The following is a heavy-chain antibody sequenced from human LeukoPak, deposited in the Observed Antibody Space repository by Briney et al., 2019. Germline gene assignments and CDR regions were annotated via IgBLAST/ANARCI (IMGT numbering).Heavy chain of an antibody. J-gene: IGHJ6*04. CDR3: ARDPLFCSGGSCIPYYYGLDV. CDR1: GYTFTNYV. Sequence: ASVKVSCKASGYTFTNYVMHWVRQAPGQRLEWMGWSNGGNGNTKYSQKFQGRVTITRDTSVSTAYMELSSLRSEDTAVYYCARDPLFCSGGSCIPYYYGLDVWGKGTTVTVSS. D-gene: IGHD2-15*01. V-gene: IGHV1-3*01. CDR2: SNGGNGNT.